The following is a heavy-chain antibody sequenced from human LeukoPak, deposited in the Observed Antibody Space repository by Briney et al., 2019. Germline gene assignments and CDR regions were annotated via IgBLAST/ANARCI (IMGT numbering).Heavy chain of an antibody. V-gene: IGHV3-53*01. CDR3: ARTGNYGSGSPNWFDP. Sequence: PGGSLRLPCAASGFTFSSNYMSWVRQAPGKGLEWVSVIYSGGSTYYADSVKGRFTISRDNSKNTLYLQMNSLRAEDTAVYYCARTGNYGSGSPNWFDPWGQGTLVTVSS. CDR2: IYSGGST. CDR1: GFTFSSNY. D-gene: IGHD3-10*01. J-gene: IGHJ5*02.